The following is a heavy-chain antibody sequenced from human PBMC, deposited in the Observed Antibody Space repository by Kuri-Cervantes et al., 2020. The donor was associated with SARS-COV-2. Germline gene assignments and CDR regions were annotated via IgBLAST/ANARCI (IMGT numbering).Heavy chain of an antibody. CDR2: INPSGGST. J-gene: IGHJ4*02. Sequence: ASVKVSCKASGYTFTSYYMHWVRQAPGQGLEWMGIINPSGGSTSYAHKFQGRVTMTRDTSTSTVYMELSSLRSEDTAVYYCARVYDVDTSSKKAKQSHSILYDYWGQGTLVTVSS. CDR3: ARVYDVDTSSKKAKQSHSILYDY. V-gene: IGHV1-46*01. D-gene: IGHD5-18*01. CDR1: GYTFTSYY.